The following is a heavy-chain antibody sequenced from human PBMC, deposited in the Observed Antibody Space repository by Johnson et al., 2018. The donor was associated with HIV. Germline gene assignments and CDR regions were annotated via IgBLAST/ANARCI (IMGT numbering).Heavy chain of an antibody. CDR1: GFTFSSYA. Sequence: QVQLVESGGGVVQPGRSLRLSCAASGFTFSSYAMHWVRQAPGKGLEWVAVISYDGSNKYYADSVKGRFTISRDNSKNPLYLQMNSQRAGDTAVYYCARVTNDAFDIWGQGTMVTVSS. CDR2: ISYDGSNK. CDR3: ARVTNDAFDI. V-gene: IGHV3-30*14. J-gene: IGHJ3*02.